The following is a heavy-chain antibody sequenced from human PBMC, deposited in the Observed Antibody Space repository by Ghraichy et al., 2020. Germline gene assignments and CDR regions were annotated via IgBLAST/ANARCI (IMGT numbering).Heavy chain of an antibody. V-gene: IGHV3-74*01. D-gene: IGHD3-10*01. CDR2: INEDGRIT. Sequence: LSLTCADSGFTFQNYWMHWVRQVPGEGLVWVSRINEDGRITDYADSVRGRFTISRDNARNTLYLQMNRLRVEDTAVYYCSRDLAGGRDYWGQGTLVTVSS. CDR1: GFTFQNYW. J-gene: IGHJ4*02. CDR3: SRDLAGGRDY.